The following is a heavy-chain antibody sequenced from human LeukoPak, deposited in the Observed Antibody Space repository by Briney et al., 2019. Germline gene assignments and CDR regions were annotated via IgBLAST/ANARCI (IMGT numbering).Heavy chain of an antibody. J-gene: IGHJ6*03. CDR1: VNSISSGYY. CDR2: ISHTGDT. D-gene: IGHD1-1*01. Sequence: SETLSLTCTVSVNSISSGYYWGWIRQPPGKGLEWIATISHTGDTYFNPSLKSRVTISVDTSKSQFSLKLSSVTAADTAVYYSAGTTFNMDVWGKGITVTVSS. V-gene: IGHV4-38-2*02. CDR3: AGTTFNMDV.